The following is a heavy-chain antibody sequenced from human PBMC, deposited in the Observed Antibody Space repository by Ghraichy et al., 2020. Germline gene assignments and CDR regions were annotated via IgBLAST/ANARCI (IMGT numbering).Heavy chain of an antibody. CDR1: GGTFSSYA. CDR2: IIPIFGTA. V-gene: IGHV1-69*13. Sequence: SVKVSCKASGGTFSSYAISWVRQAPGQGLEWMGGIIPIFGTANYAQKFQGRVTITADESTSTAYMELSSLRSEDTAVYYCASSLVGMVQGVTHYYYYMDVWGKGTTVTVSS. CDR3: ASSLVGMVQGVTHYYYYMDV. J-gene: IGHJ6*03. D-gene: IGHD3-10*01.